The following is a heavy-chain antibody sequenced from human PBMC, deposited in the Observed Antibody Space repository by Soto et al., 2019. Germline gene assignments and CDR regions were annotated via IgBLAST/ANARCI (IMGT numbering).Heavy chain of an antibody. Sequence: PGGSLRLSCAASGFTFNSYAMSWVRQAPGKGLEWVSAISGSGGSTYYADSVKGRFTISRDNSKNTLYLQMNSLRAEDTAVYYCAKDQIAAAGTSYYYGMDVWGQGTTVTVSS. CDR2: ISGSGGST. CDR3: AKDQIAAAGTSYYYGMDV. V-gene: IGHV3-23*01. D-gene: IGHD6-13*01. J-gene: IGHJ6*02. CDR1: GFTFNSYA.